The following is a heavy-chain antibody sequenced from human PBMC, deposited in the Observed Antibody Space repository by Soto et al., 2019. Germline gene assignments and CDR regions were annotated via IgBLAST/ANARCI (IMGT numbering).Heavy chain of an antibody. Sequence: QVQLQESGPGLVKPSETLSLTCTVSGGSISSYYWSWIRQPPGKGLEWIGYIYYSGSTNYNPSLKSRVTISVDTSKNQFSLKLSSVTAADTAVYYCARGKSIAARVRFDPWGQGTLVTVSS. J-gene: IGHJ5*02. CDR1: GGSISSYY. CDR3: ARGKSIAARVRFDP. D-gene: IGHD6-6*01. CDR2: IYYSGST. V-gene: IGHV4-59*01.